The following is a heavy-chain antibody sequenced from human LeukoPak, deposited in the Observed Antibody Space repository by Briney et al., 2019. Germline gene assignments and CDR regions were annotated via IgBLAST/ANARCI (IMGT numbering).Heavy chain of an antibody. D-gene: IGHD3-10*01. CDR2: ISDDSSYT. Sequence: ETLSLTCTVSGGSISNYYWSWIRQPPGKGLEWVSIISDDSSYTHYADCVKGRFTISRDNSKNTLYLQMTSLRDEDTALYYCAKASGSGYGSDYFAYWGQGTLVTVSS. J-gene: IGHJ4*02. V-gene: IGHV3-23*01. CDR3: AKASGSGYGSDYFAY. CDR1: GGSISNYY.